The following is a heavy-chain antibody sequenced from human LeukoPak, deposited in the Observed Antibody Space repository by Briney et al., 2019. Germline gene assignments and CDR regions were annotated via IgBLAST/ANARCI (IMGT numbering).Heavy chain of an antibody. J-gene: IGHJ4*02. V-gene: IGHV3-23*01. CDR2: ISGGGGST. D-gene: IGHD6-13*01. CDR3: VKGIADSRLSSPDY. CDR1: GFTFSSYA. Sequence: GGSLRLSRAASGFTFSSYAMSWVRQAPGKGLEWVSGISGGGGSTFYAGSVKGRFTISRDNSKNTLYLQMSSLRAEDTAVYYCVKGIADSRLSSPDYWGQGTLVTVSS.